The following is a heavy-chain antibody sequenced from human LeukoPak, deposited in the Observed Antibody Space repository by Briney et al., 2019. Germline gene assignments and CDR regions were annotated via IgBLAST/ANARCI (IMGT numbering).Heavy chain of an antibody. D-gene: IGHD4-23*01. Sequence: SETLSLTCAVSGYSINIGYYWGWIRHPPGKGLDWIGSIYHSVNTYYNPSLKSRVNISVDTSKNQFSLKMSSVTAADTAVYYCARGPPITTVVTPGARYFDYWGQGTLVTVSS. J-gene: IGHJ4*02. CDR2: IYHSVNT. CDR1: GYSINIGYY. CDR3: ARGPPITTVVTPGARYFDY. V-gene: IGHV4-38-2*01.